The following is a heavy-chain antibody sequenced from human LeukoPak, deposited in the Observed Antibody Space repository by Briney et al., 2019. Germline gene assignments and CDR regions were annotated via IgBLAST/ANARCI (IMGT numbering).Heavy chain of an antibody. D-gene: IGHD6-13*01. CDR1: GFTFSSYA. CDR2: ISGSGGST. CDR3: AKWGIAAAAFDY. V-gene: IGHV3-23*01. Sequence: GGSLRLTCAASGFTFSSYAMSWVRQAPGKGLEWVSAISGSGGSTYYADSVKGRSTISRDNSKNTLYLQMNSLRAEDTAVYYCAKWGIAAAAFDYWGQGTLVTVSS. J-gene: IGHJ4*02.